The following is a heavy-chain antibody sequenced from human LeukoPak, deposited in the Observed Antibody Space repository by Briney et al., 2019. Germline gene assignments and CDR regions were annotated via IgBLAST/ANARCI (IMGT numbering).Heavy chain of an antibody. CDR3: ARALYTALVDY. Sequence: PGGSLRLSCAASGFTFSSYWMSWVRQAPGKGLEWVANIKQDGSEKYYVDSVKGRFTISRDNAKNSLYPQMNSLRAEDTAVYYCARALYTALVDYWGQGTLVTVSS. CDR1: GFTFSSYW. J-gene: IGHJ4*02. D-gene: IGHD2-21*02. V-gene: IGHV3-7*01. CDR2: IKQDGSEK.